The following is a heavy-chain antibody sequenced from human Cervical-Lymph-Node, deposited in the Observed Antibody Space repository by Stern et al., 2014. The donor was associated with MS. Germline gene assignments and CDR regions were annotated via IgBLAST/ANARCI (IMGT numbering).Heavy chain of an antibody. CDR2: IYLTGRA. CDR3: ARGPSSRAAIRSLVWHLET. V-gene: IGHV4-4*02. J-gene: IGHJ5*02. CDR1: GDSISTNNW. Sequence: QVQLQESGPGLVKPSGTLSLTCAVSGDSISTNNWWSWVRQPPAKGREWIGEIYLTGRATYTPSLKSRVAISVDKSKNQFSLNLSSLTAADTAVYYCARGPSSRAAIRSLVWHLETWGQGTLVTVSS. D-gene: IGHD3-3*01.